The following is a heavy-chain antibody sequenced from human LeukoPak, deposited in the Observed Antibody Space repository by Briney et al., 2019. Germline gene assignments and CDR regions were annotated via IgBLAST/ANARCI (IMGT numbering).Heavy chain of an antibody. CDR2: ISGSGGST. J-gene: IGHJ4*02. CDR3: AKFRDILTGYYALGY. D-gene: IGHD3-9*01. Sequence: PGGSLRLSCAASGFTFSSYAMSWVRQAPGKGLEWVSAISGSGGSTYYADSVKGRFTISRDNSKNTLYLQMNSLRVEDTAVYYCAKFRDILTGYYALGYWGQGTLVTVSS. CDR1: GFTFSSYA. V-gene: IGHV3-23*01.